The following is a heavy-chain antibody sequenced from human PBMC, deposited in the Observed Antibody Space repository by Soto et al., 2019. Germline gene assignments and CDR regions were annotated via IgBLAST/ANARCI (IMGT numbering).Heavy chain of an antibody. CDR3: AHGDPLDFHY. D-gene: IGHD3-10*01. CDR1: GFSLSSSGES. V-gene: IGHV2-5*01. J-gene: IGHJ4*02. CDR2: LYWNGIE. Sequence: QITLKESGPTLVKPTQTLTLTCTFSGFSLSSSGESVGWIRQPPGKALEWLALLYWNGIERYSPSQKSRLTVFKDAYKSQVVLTMTNMDPVDTATYFCAHGDPLDFHYWGQGTLVTVSP.